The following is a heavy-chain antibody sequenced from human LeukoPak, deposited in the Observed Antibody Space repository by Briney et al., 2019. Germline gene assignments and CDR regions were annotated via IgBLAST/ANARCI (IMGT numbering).Heavy chain of an antibody. CDR2: IVPILGTA. D-gene: IGHD6-25*01. CDR1: GGSFGRYA. CDR3: ARDRLPSDP. Sequence: SVKVSCKAPGGSFGRYAISWVRQAPGQGLEWMGGIVPILGTANYAQKLQGRVTMTTDTSTSTAYMELRSLRSDDTAVYYCARDRLPSDPWGQGTLVTVSS. V-gene: IGHV1-69*10. J-gene: IGHJ5*02.